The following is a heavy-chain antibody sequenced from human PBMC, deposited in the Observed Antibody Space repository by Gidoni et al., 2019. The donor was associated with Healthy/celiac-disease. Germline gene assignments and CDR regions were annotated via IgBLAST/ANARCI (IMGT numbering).Heavy chain of an antibody. V-gene: IGHV5-51*01. CDR3: ARLLQPKAYCGGDCYSEYYYGMDV. CDR1: GYSFTSYW. J-gene: IGHJ6*02. D-gene: IGHD2-21*02. Sequence: EVQLVQSGAAVKKPGESLKISCKGSGYSFTSYWIGWVRHMPGKGLEWMGILYPGDSDTRYSPSFQGQVTISADKSISTAYLQWSILKASDTAMYYCARLLQPKAYCGGDCYSEYYYGMDVWGQGTTVTVSS. CDR2: LYPGDSDT.